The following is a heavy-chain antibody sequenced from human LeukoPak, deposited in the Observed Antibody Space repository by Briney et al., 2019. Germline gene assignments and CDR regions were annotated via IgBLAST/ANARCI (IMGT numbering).Heavy chain of an antibody. CDR1: GGSISTSY. J-gene: IGHJ5*02. CDR2: ISHSGST. CDR3: ARDSMYATNWYDP. D-gene: IGHD2-8*01. V-gene: IGHV4-59*01. Sequence: SETLSLTCTVSGGSISTSYWNCIRQPPGKRLEWIGYISHSGSTNYNPSLKGRVTISVDMSKNQFSLKLRSVTAADTAVYYCARDSMYATNWYDPWGQGTLVTVSS.